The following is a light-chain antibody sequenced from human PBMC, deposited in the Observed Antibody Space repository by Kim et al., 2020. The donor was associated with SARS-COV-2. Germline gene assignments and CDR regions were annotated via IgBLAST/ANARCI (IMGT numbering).Light chain of an antibody. CDR2: DIS. Sequence: QSVLTQPASVSGSPGQSIILSCAGTSSDIGDNRFVSWYQQSPGKVPKLIIYDISQRPSGVSHRFSGSKSGNTASLTISGLQAEDEAVYYCSAYYRMNVYVFGSGTKVTVL. CDR1: SSDIGDNRF. CDR3: SAYYRMNVYV. J-gene: IGLJ1*01. V-gene: IGLV2-14*01.